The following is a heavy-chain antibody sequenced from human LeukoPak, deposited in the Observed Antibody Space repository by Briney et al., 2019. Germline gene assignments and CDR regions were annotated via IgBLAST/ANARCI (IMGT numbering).Heavy chain of an antibody. J-gene: IGHJ4*02. Sequence: ASVKVSCKASGYTFTGYDINWVRQATGQGLQWMGWMNPNSGNTGYAQKFQGRVTITRNTSISTAYMVLSSLRSEDTAVYYCARVYGDFWSGYSYYFDYWGQGTLVTVSS. CDR2: MNPNSGNT. CDR3: ARVYGDFWSGYSYYFDY. V-gene: IGHV1-8*03. D-gene: IGHD3-3*01. CDR1: GYTFTGYD.